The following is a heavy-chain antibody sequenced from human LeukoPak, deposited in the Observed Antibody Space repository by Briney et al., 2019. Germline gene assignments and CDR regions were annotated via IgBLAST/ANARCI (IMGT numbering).Heavy chain of an antibody. V-gene: IGHV3-15*05. CDR1: GFTFSNAW. CDR3: ILTYYYDSSGYLEDY. CDR2: IKSKTDGGTT. J-gene: IGHJ4*02. D-gene: IGHD3-22*01. Sequence: GSLRLSCAASGFTFSNAWMSWVRQAPGKGLEWVGRIKSKTDGGTTDYAAPVKGRFTISRDDSKNTLYLQMNSLKTEDTAVYYCILTYYYDSSGYLEDYWGQGTLVTVSS.